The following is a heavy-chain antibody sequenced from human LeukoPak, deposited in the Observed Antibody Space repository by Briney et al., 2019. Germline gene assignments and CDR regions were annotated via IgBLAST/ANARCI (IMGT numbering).Heavy chain of an antibody. CDR1: GYSISSGYY. D-gene: IGHD6-13*01. CDR3: YSSSDYDAFDI. V-gene: IGHV4-38-2*02. J-gene: IGHJ3*02. CDR2: INHSGST. Sequence: SETLSLTCTVSGYSISSGYYWGWIRQPPGKGLEWIGEINHSGSTNYNPSLKSRVTISVDTSKNQFSLKLSSVTAADTAVYYVYSSSDYDAFDIWGQGTMVTVSS.